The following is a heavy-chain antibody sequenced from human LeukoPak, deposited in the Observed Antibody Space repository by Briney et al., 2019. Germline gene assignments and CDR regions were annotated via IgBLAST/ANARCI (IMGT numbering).Heavy chain of an antibody. CDR3: AKVGLYGSGSYYYFDY. D-gene: IGHD3-10*01. J-gene: IGHJ4*02. CDR1: GFTFSSYA. CDR2: ISGSGGST. Sequence: GGSLRHSCAASGFTFSSYAMSWVRQAPGKGLEWVSAISGSGGSTYYADSVKGRFTISRDNSKNTLYLQMNSLRAEDTAVYYCAKVGLYGSGSYYYFDYWGQGTLVTVSS. V-gene: IGHV3-23*01.